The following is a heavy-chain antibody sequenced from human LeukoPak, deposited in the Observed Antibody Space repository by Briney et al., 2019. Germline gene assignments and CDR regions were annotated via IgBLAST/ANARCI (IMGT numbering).Heavy chain of an antibody. CDR3: ARVCYYGSGSYDFDY. Sequence: ASVKVSCKASGYTFTGYYMHWVRQAPGQGLEWMGWINPNSGGTNYAQKFQGRVTMTRDTSISTAYMELSRLRSDDTAVYYCARVCYYGSGSYDFDYWGQGTLVTVSS. CDR1: GYTFTGYY. CDR2: INPNSGGT. V-gene: IGHV1-2*02. J-gene: IGHJ4*02. D-gene: IGHD3-10*01.